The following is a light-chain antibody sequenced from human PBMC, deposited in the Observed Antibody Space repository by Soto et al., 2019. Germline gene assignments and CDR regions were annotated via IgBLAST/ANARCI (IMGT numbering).Light chain of an antibody. Sequence: DIQMTQSPSTLSASVGDRVTITCRASQSISSWLAWYQQKPGKAPKLPIDDASSLESGVPSRFSGSGSGTEFTLPVSSLQPDDFATFYCQQYNSYWSFGPGTKVEIK. CDR3: QQYNSYWS. CDR1: QSISSW. J-gene: IGKJ1*01. CDR2: DAS. V-gene: IGKV1-5*01.